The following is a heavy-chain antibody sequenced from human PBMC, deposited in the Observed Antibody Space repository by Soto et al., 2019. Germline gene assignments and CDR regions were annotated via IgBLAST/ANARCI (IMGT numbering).Heavy chain of an antibody. CDR2: INAGNGNT. V-gene: IGHV1-3*01. J-gene: IGHJ6*02. Sequence: ASVKVSCKASGYTFTSYAMHWVRQAPGQRLEWMGRINAGNGNTKYSQKFQGRVTITRDTSASTAYMELSSLRSEDTAVYYCARDPPDYYYYYGMDVWGQGTTVTVSS. CDR3: ARDPPDYYYYYGMDV. CDR1: GYTFTSYA.